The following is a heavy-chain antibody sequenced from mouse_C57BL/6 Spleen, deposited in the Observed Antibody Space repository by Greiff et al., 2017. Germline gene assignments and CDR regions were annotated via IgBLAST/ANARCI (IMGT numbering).Heavy chain of an antibody. D-gene: IGHD1-1*02. V-gene: IGHV1-59*01. CDR2: IDPSDSYT. J-gene: IGHJ4*01. CDR3: ARKGSYDYAMDY. Sequence: QVQLQQPGAELVRPGTSVKLSCKASGYTFTSYWMHWVKQRPGQGLEWIGVIDPSDSYTNYNQKFKGKATLTVDTSSSTAYMQLSSLTSEDSAVYYCARKGSYDYAMDYWGQGTSVTVSS. CDR1: GYTFTSYW.